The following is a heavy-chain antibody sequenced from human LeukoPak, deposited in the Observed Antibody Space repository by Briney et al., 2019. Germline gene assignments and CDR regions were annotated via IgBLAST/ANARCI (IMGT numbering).Heavy chain of an antibody. Sequence: GRFTISRDNAKNSLYLQMNSLRAEDTAVYYCAKDRTRQAYWSQGTLVTVSS. V-gene: IGHV3-11*05. D-gene: IGHD3-3*01. CDR3: AKDRTRQAY. J-gene: IGHJ4*02.